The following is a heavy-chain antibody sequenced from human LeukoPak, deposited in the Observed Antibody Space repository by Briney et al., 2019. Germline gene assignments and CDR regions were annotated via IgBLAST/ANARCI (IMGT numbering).Heavy chain of an antibody. CDR1: GFTFDDYA. D-gene: IGHD5-18*01. CDR2: ISWNSGSI. Sequence: GGSLRLSCAASGFTFDDYAMHWVRQAPGKALEWVSGISWNSGSIGYADSVKGRFTISRDNAKNSLYLQMNSLRAEDTALYYCAKGSGYSYGDFDYWGQGTLVTVSS. V-gene: IGHV3-9*01. J-gene: IGHJ4*02. CDR3: AKGSGYSYGDFDY.